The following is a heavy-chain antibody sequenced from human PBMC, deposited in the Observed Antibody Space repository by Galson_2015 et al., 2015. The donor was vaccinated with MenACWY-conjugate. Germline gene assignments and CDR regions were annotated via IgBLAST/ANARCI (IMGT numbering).Heavy chain of an antibody. V-gene: IGHV3-23*01. CDR1: GFVFASYA. CDR2: ITASGDDT. J-gene: IGHJ4*02. D-gene: IGHD5-18*01. CDR3: AKVKWMQLWSTYDY. Sequence: SLRLSCAASGFVFASYAMTWVRQAPGKGLQWVSSITASGDDTTYADSVKGRLTISRDNSKNMLYLQLNSLRAEDTAIYFCAKVKWMQLWSTYDYWGQGTLVTVSS.